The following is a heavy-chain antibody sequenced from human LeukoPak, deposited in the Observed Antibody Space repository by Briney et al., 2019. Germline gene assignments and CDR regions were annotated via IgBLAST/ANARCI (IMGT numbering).Heavy chain of an antibody. V-gene: IGHV3-7*04. CDR1: GFPFSDYY. D-gene: IGHD2-21*02. J-gene: IGHJ4*02. Sequence: GSPSPHCAASGFPFSDYYMIRILQAPATGLERVANVNQDGSTKLHVVSVKRRVTIPQNNAQKSLHLQTDSQIFEGTAVYYCARGCSGDWSLGGQGTQVTVSS. CDR3: ARGCSGDWSL. CDR2: VNQDGSTK.